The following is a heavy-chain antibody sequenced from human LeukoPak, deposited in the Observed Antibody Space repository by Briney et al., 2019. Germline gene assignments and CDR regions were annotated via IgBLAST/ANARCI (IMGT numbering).Heavy chain of an antibody. CDR2: INHSGST. V-gene: IGHV4-34*01. J-gene: IGHJ5*02. D-gene: IGHD3-9*01. CDR1: GGSFSGYY. CDR3: ARQVILTGYYWIMVRFGWFDP. Sequence: SETLSLTCAVYGGSFSGYYWSWIRQPPGKGLEWIGEINHSGSTNYNPSLKSRVTISVDTSKNQFSLKLSSVTAADTAVYYCARQVILTGYYWIMVRFGWFDPWGQGTLVTVSS.